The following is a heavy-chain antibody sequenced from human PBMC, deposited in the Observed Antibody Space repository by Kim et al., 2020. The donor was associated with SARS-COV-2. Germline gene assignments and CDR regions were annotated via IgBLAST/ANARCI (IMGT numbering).Heavy chain of an antibody. Sequence: GGSLRLSCAASGFTFKDYWMHWVRQTPEKGLVWVSRISTDGKSTAYADSVEGRFTISRDNAKDILYLQMDSLRAEDTAVYFCARVGSTGYLPFQHWGQRTLVTVSS. CDR1: GFTFKDYW. CDR3: ARVGSTGYLPFQH. J-gene: IGHJ1*01. V-gene: IGHV3-74*01. D-gene: IGHD3-22*01. CDR2: ISTDGKST.